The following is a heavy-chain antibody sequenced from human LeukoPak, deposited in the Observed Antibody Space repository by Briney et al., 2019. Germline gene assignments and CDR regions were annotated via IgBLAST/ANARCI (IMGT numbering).Heavy chain of an antibody. V-gene: IGHV4-34*01. J-gene: IGHJ5*02. CDR3: ARVAVLRYFDWLRRGGWFDP. Sequence: SETLSLTCAVYGGSFSGYYWSWIRQPPGKGLEWIGEINHSGSTNYNPSLKSRVTISVDTSKNQSSLKLSSVTAADTAVYYCARVAVLRYFDWLRRGGWFDPWGQGTLVTVSS. D-gene: IGHD3-9*01. CDR1: GGSFSGYY. CDR2: INHSGST.